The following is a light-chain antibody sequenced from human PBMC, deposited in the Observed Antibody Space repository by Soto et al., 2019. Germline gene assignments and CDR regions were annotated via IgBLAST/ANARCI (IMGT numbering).Light chain of an antibody. Sequence: SYELTQPPSVSVAPGQRARISCGGNNIEGKSVHWYQQKPGQAPVLVVYEESDRPSGIPERFSGFKSGNTATLTISRVEAGDEADYYCQVWVSSSDHYVFGAGTKLTVL. CDR3: QVWVSSSDHYV. CDR1: NIEGKS. V-gene: IGLV3-21*02. J-gene: IGLJ1*01. CDR2: EES.